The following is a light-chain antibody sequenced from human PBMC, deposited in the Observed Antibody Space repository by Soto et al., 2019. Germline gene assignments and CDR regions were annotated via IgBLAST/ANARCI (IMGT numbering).Light chain of an antibody. V-gene: IGKV3-11*01. CDR3: QQRSNSIT. CDR1: QSVSSH. CDR2: DAS. Sequence: EIVVTQSPAALSVSPGETATLSCRASQSVSSHLAWFQQRAGQAPMLLIYDASSRATGIPARFSGSGSGTDFSLTISSLESEDFAVYSCQQRSNSITFGQGTRLEIK. J-gene: IGKJ5*01.